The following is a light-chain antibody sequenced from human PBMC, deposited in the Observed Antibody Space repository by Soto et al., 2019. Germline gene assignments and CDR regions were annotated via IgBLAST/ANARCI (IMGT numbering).Light chain of an antibody. CDR3: QQYYTTPVT. V-gene: IGKV4-1*01. CDR2: WAS. CDR1: QTVLHGSNY. Sequence: DIVMTQSPDSLSVSLGERATINCKSSQTVLHGSNYLAWYQQKAGQPPKLLIYWASTRESGVPDRFSGSGSGTDFTLTISSLQAEDVAFYYCQQYYTTPVTFGQGTQVEI. J-gene: IGKJ1*01.